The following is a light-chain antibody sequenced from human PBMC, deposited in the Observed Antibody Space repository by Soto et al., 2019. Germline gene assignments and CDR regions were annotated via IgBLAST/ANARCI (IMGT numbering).Light chain of an antibody. Sequence: QAALTQPASVSVSPGQSIAISCNGTSSDVGGYNYVSWYQQHPGKAPKLIIYEVTNRPSGVSNRFSGSKSGNTASLTISGPQDEDEADYYFNSYTTASPWVFGGGTKLTVL. J-gene: IGLJ3*02. CDR3: NSYTTASPWV. CDR2: EVT. V-gene: IGLV2-14*01. CDR1: SSDVGGYNY.